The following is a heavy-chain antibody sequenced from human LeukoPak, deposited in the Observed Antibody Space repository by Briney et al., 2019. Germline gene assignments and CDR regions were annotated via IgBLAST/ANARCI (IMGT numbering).Heavy chain of an antibody. V-gene: IGHV3-23*01. CDR3: AKSPYDH. CDR2: ISGGDNNT. J-gene: IGHJ4*02. CDR1: GFTFNSYA. Sequence: TGGSLRLSCAASGFTFNSYAMSWVRQAPGKGLEWVSTISGGDNNTYYADSVKGRSTISRDNSKNTVYLQVNSLRAEDTAVYYCAKSPYDHWGQGTLVTVSS.